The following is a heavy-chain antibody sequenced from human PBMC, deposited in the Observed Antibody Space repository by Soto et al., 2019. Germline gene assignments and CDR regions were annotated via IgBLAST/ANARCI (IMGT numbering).Heavy chain of an antibody. V-gene: IGHV4-31*03. Sequence: PSETLSLTCTVSGGSISSGGYYWSWIRQHPGKGLEWIGYIYYSGSTYYNPSLKSRVTISVDTSKNQFSLKLSSVTAADTAVYYCARGTMVRGVISGWFDPWGQGTPVTVSS. CDR3: ARGTMVRGVISGWFDP. CDR1: GGSISSGGYY. D-gene: IGHD3-10*01. CDR2: IYYSGST. J-gene: IGHJ5*02.